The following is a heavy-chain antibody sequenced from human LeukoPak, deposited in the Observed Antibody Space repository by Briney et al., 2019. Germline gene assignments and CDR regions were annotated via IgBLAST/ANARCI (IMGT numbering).Heavy chain of an antibody. V-gene: IGHV4-59*01. CDR3: ASRRVGYSIFDY. Sequence: PSETLSLTCTVSGGSISSFCWSWIRQPPGKGLEWMGHIYNTGGTNYNPSLTSRVTISVDTSKNQFSLRLSSVTAADTAVYYCASRRVGYSIFDYWGQGILVTVSS. CDR1: GGSISSFC. J-gene: IGHJ4*02. CDR2: IYNTGGT. D-gene: IGHD5-24*01.